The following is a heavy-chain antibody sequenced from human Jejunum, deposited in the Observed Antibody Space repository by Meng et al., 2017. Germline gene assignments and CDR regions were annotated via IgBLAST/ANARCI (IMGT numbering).Heavy chain of an antibody. CDR1: GFAVSTNY. V-gene: IGHV3-53*02. CDR2: IYSGGNT. CDR3: LAYTSGWN. D-gene: IGHD6-19*01. Sequence: EVQVGETGGGLIQPGGSLRLSCAASGFAVSTNYMSWVRQAPGKGLEWVSVIYSGGNTYYADSVKGRFTISRDNAKNTLYLQMNDLRADDTALYYCLAYTSGWNWGQGTLVTVSS. J-gene: IGHJ4*02.